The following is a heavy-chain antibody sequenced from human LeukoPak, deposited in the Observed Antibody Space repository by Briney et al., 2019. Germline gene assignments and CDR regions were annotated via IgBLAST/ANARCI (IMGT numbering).Heavy chain of an antibody. J-gene: IGHJ4*02. CDR1: GFTFGDFA. CDR2: INWSSDSI. V-gene: IGHV3-9*01. CDR3: AKDIYGYCSGGSCYDFDY. D-gene: IGHD2-15*01. Sequence: GGSLRLSCTTSGFTFGDFAMSWLRQAPGKGLEWVSGINWSSDSIGYADSVKGRFTISRDNSKNTLYLQMNSLRAEDTAVYYCAKDIYGYCSGGSCYDFDYWGQGTLVTVSS.